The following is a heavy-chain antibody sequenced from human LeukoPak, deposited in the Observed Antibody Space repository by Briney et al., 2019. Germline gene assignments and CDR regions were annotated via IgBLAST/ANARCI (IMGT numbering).Heavy chain of an antibody. Sequence: SETLSLTCAVYGGSFSGYYWSWIRQPPGKGLEWIGEINHSGSTNYNPFLKSRVTISVDTSKNQFSLKLSSVTAADTAVYYCARGGSGSYYNPPFDPWGQGTLVTVSS. CDR2: INHSGST. CDR3: ARGGSGSYYNPPFDP. D-gene: IGHD3-10*01. V-gene: IGHV4-34*01. J-gene: IGHJ5*02. CDR1: GGSFSGYY.